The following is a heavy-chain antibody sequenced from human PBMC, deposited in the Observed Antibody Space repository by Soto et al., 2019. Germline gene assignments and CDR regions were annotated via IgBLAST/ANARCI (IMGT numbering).Heavy chain of an antibody. Sequence: GGSLRLSCVASGFTFSHAWMDWVRQASGKGMEWVGRIKSISDGETTNYAASVAGRFTISRDDSKNTLFLHVNSLKTEDTGVYYCTRRIVVAGTYYFDYWGQGT. CDR1: GFTFSHAW. V-gene: IGHV3-15*07. J-gene: IGHJ4*02. CDR2: IKSISDGETT. D-gene: IGHD6-19*01. CDR3: TRRIVVAGTYYFDY.